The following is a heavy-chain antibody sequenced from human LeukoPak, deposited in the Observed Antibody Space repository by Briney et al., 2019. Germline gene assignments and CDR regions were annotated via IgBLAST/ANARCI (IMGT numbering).Heavy chain of an antibody. J-gene: IGHJ2*01. CDR1: GDSVSSNSAA. CDR2: TYYRSKWYN. V-gene: IGHV6-1*01. D-gene: IGHD5-12*01. CDR3: ARDSHRGGYSGYGYWYFDL. Sequence: SQTLSLTCAISGDSVSSNSAAWNWIRPSPSRGLQWLGRTYYRSKWYNDYAVSVKSRITINPDTSKNQFSLQLNSVTPEDTAVYYCARDSHRGGYSGYGYWYFDLWGRGTLVTVSS.